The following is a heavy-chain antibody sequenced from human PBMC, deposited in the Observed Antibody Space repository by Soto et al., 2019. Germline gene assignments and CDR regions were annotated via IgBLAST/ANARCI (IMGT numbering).Heavy chain of an antibody. CDR3: ARGVEWLSYFDY. V-gene: IGHV4-31*03. CDR1: GGSISSGGYY. D-gene: IGHD3-3*01. J-gene: IGHJ4*02. Sequence: QVQLQESGPGLVKPSQTLSLTCTVSGGSISSGGYYWSWIRQHPGKGLEWIGYIYYSGSTYYNPSLKSRVTITVDTSKNQFSLKLSSVTAADTAVDYCARGVEWLSYFDYWGQGTLVTVSS. CDR2: IYYSGST.